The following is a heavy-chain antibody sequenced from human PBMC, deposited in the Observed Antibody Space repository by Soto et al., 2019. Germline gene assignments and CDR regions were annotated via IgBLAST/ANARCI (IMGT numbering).Heavy chain of an antibody. J-gene: IGHJ4*02. V-gene: IGHV3-30*19. CDR3: VRDDDNLDNGLDH. CDR1: GFTFSSYG. D-gene: IGHD1-1*01. CDR2: IPHDGTYQ. Sequence: QVQLVESGGGVVQPGGSLRLSCTASGFTFSSYGMQWVRQAPGKGLQWVAVIPHDGTYQYYLDSVKGRFTISRDNSKDTLYLQMNCLRVEDTDVYYCVRDDDNLDNGLDHWGQGTLVTVSS.